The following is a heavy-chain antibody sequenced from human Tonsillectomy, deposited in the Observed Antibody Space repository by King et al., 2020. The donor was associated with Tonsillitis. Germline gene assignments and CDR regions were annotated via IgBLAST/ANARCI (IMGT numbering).Heavy chain of an antibody. V-gene: IGHV3-7*03. D-gene: IGHD3-22*01. CDR2: IKDDGSDK. CDR1: GFTFSNYW. J-gene: IGHJ3*01. CDR3: ARDQTYFYITSGYYDSFDV. Sequence: VQLVESGEGLVQPGGSLRLSCAASGFTFSNYWMNWVRQAPGKGLEWVANIKDDGSDKYYVDSVKGRFTISRDNAKSSLYLQMNSLRAEDTAVYYCARDQTYFYITSGYYDSFDVWGQGTMVTVSS.